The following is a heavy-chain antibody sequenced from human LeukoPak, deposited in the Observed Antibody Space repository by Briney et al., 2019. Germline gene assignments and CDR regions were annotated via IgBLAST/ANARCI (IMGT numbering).Heavy chain of an antibody. CDR1: GGSFSGYY. CDR3: ARKENVYYYFDY. Sequence: PSETLSLTCAVYGGSFSGYYWSWIRQPPGKGLEWIGYIYHSGTTYYNPSLQSRVTMSVDTSKNQFSLKLSSVTAVDTAVYYCARKENVYYYFDYWGQGTLVTVSS. J-gene: IGHJ4*02. CDR2: IYHSGTT. D-gene: IGHD3-10*01. V-gene: IGHV4-34*01.